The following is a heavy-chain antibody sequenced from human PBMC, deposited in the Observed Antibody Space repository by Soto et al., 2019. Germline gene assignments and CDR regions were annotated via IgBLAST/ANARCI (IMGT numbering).Heavy chain of an antibody. CDR2: IHSSGGT. CDR3: ARLIVGATRHTDFDY. J-gene: IGHJ4*02. CDR1: FASISSCDYF. Sequence: PSDTLSLPFPFSFASISSCDYFWCWIRQRPGRGAEWIASIHSSGGTYYSASLKSRSTISLDTPATQFSLKLTSVTAADPAVYSCARLIVGATRHTDFDYWGPGTLVTVSS. V-gene: IGHV4-39*07. D-gene: IGHD1-26*01.